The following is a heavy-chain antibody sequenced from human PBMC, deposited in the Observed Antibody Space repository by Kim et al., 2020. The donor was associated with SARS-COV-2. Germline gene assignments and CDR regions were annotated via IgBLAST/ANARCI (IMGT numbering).Heavy chain of an antibody. J-gene: IGHJ5*02. D-gene: IGHD3-10*01. V-gene: IGHV4-61*02. CDR1: GGSISSGSYY. CDR3: ARDHITMVRGVSWGGNWFDP. CDR2: IYTSGST. Sequence: SETLSLTCTVSGGSISSGSYYWSWIRQPAGKGLEWIGRIYTSGSTNYNPSLKSRVTISVDTSKNQFSLTLSSVTAADTAVYYCARDHITMVRGVSWGGNWFDPWGQGTLVTVSS.